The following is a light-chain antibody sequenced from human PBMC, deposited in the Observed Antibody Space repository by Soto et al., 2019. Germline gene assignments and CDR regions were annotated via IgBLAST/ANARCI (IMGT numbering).Light chain of an antibody. CDR1: QSISSW. J-gene: IGKJ1*01. CDR3: QQYNSYST. CDR2: KAS. V-gene: IGKV1-5*03. Sequence: DIQMTQSPSTLSASVRDRVTITCRASQSISSWLAWYQQKPGKAPKLLIYKASSLESGVPSRFSGSGSGTEFALTISSLQPGDFATYYCQQYNSYSTFGQGTKVDIK.